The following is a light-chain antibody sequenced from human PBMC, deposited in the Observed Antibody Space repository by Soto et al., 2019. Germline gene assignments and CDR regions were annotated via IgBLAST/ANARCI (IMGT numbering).Light chain of an antibody. J-gene: IGLJ3*02. CDR3: AAWDDRLHGPV. Sequence: QSVLTQPPSASGTPGQRVTISCSGTSSNIGTNTVNWYHQLPGTAPKLIMYSNNQRPSGVPDRFSGSKSGTSASLAISGLQSEDEADYHCAAWDDRLHGPVFGGGTKLTVL. V-gene: IGLV1-44*01. CDR1: SSNIGTNT. CDR2: SNN.